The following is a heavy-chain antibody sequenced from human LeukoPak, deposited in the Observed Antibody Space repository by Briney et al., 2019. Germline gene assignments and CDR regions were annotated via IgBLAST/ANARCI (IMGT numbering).Heavy chain of an antibody. CDR3: ARRDSSGYYYIDY. J-gene: IGHJ4*02. Sequence: ASVKVSCKASGYTFTSYDINWVRQATGQGLEWMEWMNPNSGNTGYAQRFQGRVTMTRNTSISTAYMELSSLRSEDTAVYYCARRDSSGYYYIDYWGQGTLITVSS. CDR1: GYTFTSYD. CDR2: MNPNSGNT. D-gene: IGHD3-22*01. V-gene: IGHV1-8*01.